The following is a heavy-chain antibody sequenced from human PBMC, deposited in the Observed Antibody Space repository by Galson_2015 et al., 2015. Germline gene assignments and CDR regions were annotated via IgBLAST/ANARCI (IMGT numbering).Heavy chain of an antibody. Sequence: QSGAEVKKPGESLKISCKGSGDSFTGYWVGWVRQMPGKGLEWMGIIYPGDSDTRYSPSFQGQVTISADKSISTAFLQWSSLKASDTAMYYCARALYCASSSCYPDYWGQGTLVTVSS. CDR2: IYPGDSDT. CDR3: ARALYCASSSCYPDY. CDR1: GDSFTGYW. V-gene: IGHV5-51*01. D-gene: IGHD2-2*01. J-gene: IGHJ4*02.